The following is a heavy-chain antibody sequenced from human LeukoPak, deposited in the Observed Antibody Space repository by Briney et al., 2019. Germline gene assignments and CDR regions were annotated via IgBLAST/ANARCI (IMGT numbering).Heavy chain of an antibody. CDR1: GDSVSSGTSA. J-gene: IGHJ6*02. Sequence: SQTLSLTCAISGDSVSSGTSAWNWIRQSPSRGLEWLGRTYYRSKWYYEYSVSVKSRITVNADTSRNQFSLQLTSMTPDDTAVYYCARDPGYCYGFDVWGQGTTVTVSS. CDR3: ARDPGYCYGFDV. CDR2: TYYRSKWYY. V-gene: IGHV6-1*01. D-gene: IGHD2-15*01.